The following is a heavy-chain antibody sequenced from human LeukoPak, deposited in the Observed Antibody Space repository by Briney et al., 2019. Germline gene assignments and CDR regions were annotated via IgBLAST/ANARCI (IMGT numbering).Heavy chain of an antibody. CDR1: GGSISSGGYY. CDR3: ARSKKSSSSWFDP. D-gene: IGHD6-13*01. J-gene: IGHJ5*02. Sequence: PSETLSLTCTVSGGSISSGGYYWSWIRQHPGKGLEWIGYIYYSGSTYYNPSLKSRVTISVDTSKNQFSPKLSSVTAADTAVYYCARSKKSSSSWFDPWGQGTLVTVSS. V-gene: IGHV4-31*03. CDR2: IYYSGST.